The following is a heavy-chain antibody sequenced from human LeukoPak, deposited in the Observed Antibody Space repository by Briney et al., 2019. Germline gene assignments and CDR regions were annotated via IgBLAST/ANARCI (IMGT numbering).Heavy chain of an antibody. Sequence: ASVKVSCKASGYTFTGYYMHWVRPAPGQGLEWMGWINPNSGGTNYAQKFQGRVTMTRDTSISTAYMELSRLRSDDTAVYYCARDRYSYGPNYYYYGMDVWGQGTTVTVSS. CDR1: GYTFTGYY. CDR3: ARDRYSYGPNYYYYGMDV. CDR2: INPNSGGT. J-gene: IGHJ6*02. V-gene: IGHV1-2*02. D-gene: IGHD5-18*01.